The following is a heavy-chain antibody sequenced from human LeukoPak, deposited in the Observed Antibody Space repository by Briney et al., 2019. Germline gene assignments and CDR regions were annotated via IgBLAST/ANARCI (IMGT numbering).Heavy chain of an antibody. V-gene: IGHV1-69*05. J-gene: IGHJ1*01. D-gene: IGHD2-2*01. CDR3: ARGGYCSSTSCYAPKYFQH. CDR2: IIPIFGTA. CDR1: GGTFSSYA. Sequence: GASVKVSCKASGGTFSSYAISWVRQAPGQGLEWMGGIIPIFGTANYAQKLQGRVTMTTDTSTSTAYMELRSLRSDDTAVYYCARGGYCSSTSCYAPKYFQHWGQGTLVTVSS.